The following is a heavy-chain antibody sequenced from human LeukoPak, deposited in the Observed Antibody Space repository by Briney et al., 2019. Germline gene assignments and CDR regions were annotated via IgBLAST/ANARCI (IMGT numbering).Heavy chain of an antibody. V-gene: IGHV4-34*01. CDR1: GGSFSGYY. CDR3: AKSGSSDPAQSGSYYNY. CDR2: INHSGST. D-gene: IGHD1-26*01. Sequence: PSEALSLTFAVYGGSFSGYYWSWIRQPPGKGLEWIGEINHSGSTNYNPSLKSRVTISVDTSKNQFSLKLSSVTAADTAVYYCAKSGSSDPAQSGSYYNYWGQGTLVTVSS. J-gene: IGHJ4*02.